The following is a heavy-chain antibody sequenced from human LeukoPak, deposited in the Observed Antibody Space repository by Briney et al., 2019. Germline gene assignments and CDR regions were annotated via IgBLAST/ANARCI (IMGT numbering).Heavy chain of an antibody. V-gene: IGHV3-30*04. CDR2: ISYDGSNK. Sequence: GRSLRLSCAASGYTFSSYAMHWVRHAPGKGVEWVTVISYDGSNKYYADSVKGRFTISRDNSKNTLYLQMNSLRAEDTAVYYCAKDRGLPARGYSYGLDAFDIWGQGTMVTVSS. CDR3: AKDRGLPARGYSYGLDAFDI. CDR1: GYTFSSYA. J-gene: IGHJ3*02. D-gene: IGHD5-18*01.